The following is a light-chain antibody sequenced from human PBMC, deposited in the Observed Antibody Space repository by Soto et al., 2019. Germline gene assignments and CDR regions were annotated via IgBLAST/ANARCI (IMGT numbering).Light chain of an antibody. V-gene: IGKV4-1*01. Sequence: DIVMTQSPDSLAVSLGERATINCKSSQSVLYSSNNKNYLAWYQQKPGQPPKLLISWASTRESGVPDRFSGSGSGTDFTLTITSLQAEDVAIYYCQQYYSILPLAFGGGTKVEIK. J-gene: IGKJ4*01. CDR3: QQYYSILPLA. CDR1: QSVLYSSNNKNY. CDR2: WAS.